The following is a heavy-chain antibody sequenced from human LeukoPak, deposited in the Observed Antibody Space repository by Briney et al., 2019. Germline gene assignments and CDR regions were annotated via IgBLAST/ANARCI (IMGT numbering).Heavy chain of an antibody. J-gene: IGHJ6*03. CDR2: IFISESA. D-gene: IGHD6-19*01. CDR3: ARGIAVAGPNYYYYYMDV. Sequence: SETLSLTCTVSDGSISNYYWSWIRQPAGRGLEWIGRIFISESANCNPSLKSRVTMSVDASKDQVSLRLSSVTAADTAVYYCARGIAVAGPNYYYYYMDVWGKGTTVTVSS. V-gene: IGHV4-4*07. CDR1: DGSISNYY.